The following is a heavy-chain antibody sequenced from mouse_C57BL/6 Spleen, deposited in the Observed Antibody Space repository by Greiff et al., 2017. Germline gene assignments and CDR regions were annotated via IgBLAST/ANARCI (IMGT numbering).Heavy chain of an antibody. V-gene: IGHV8-8*01. CDR1: GFSLRTFGMG. Sequence: QVTLKVSGPGILQPSQTLSLTCSFSGFSLRTFGMGVGWIRHPSGKGLEWLAHIWWDDDKYYNPALKSRHTISKDTSKNQVFLKIAHVDTADTATYDCARKAYYGSVWFGYWGQGTLVTVSA. CDR3: ARKAYYGSVWFGY. D-gene: IGHD1-1*01. CDR2: IWWDDDK. J-gene: IGHJ3*01.